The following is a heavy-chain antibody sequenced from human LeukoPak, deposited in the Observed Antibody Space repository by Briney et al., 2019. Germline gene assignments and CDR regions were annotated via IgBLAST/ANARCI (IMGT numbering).Heavy chain of an antibody. CDR3: AKDPGIRSRVKYYFDY. V-gene: IGHV3-9*01. CDR1: GFTFDDYA. Sequence: PGGSLRLSFAASGFTFDDYAMHWVRQAPGKGLEWVSGISWNSGSIGYADSVKGRFTISRDNAKNSLYLQMNSLRAEDTALYYCAKDPGIRSRVKYYFDYWGQGTLVTVSS. J-gene: IGHJ4*02. CDR2: ISWNSGSI. D-gene: IGHD2-2*01.